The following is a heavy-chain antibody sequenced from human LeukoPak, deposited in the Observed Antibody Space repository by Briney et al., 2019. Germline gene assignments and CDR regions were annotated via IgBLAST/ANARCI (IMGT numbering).Heavy chain of an antibody. CDR1: GYSISSGYY. D-gene: IGHD3-22*01. CDR2: IYHSGST. CDR3: ARVVRDEYYYDSSGYYYG. V-gene: IGHV4-38-2*02. J-gene: IGHJ4*02. Sequence: NPSETLSLTCTVSGYSISSGYYWGWIRQPPGKGLEWIGSIYHSGSTYYNPPLKSRVTISVDTSKNQFSLKLSSVTAADTAVYYCARVVRDEYYYDSSGYYYGWGQGTLVTVSS.